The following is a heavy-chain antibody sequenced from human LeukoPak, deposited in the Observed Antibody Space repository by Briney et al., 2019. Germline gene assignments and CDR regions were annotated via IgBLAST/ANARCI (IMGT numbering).Heavy chain of an antibody. CDR1: GFTFSSYA. CDR2: IKQDGSEK. D-gene: IGHD3-10*01. V-gene: IGHV3-7*01. CDR3: AAGGVRGL. Sequence: HPGGSLRLSCAASGFTFSSYAMSWVRQAPGKGLEWVANIKQDGSEKYYVDSVKGRFTISRDNAKNSLYLQMNSLRAEDTAVYYCAAGGVRGLWGQGTLVTVSS. J-gene: IGHJ4*02.